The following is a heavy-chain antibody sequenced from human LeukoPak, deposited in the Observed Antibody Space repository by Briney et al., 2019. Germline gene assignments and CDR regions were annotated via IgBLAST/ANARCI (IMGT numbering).Heavy chain of an antibody. J-gene: IGHJ4*02. CDR2: ISAFNGYT. Sequence: GASVKVSCKASGYTFTSYGINWVRQAPGQGLEWKGWISAFNGYTNYAQKFQGRVTMTTDTSTSTAYMELRSLRSDDTAVYYCARDRSPRQYYDTNDYHGGGAYWGQGTLVTVSS. D-gene: IGHD3-22*01. V-gene: IGHV1-18*01. CDR1: GYTFTSYG. CDR3: ARDRSPRQYYDTNDYHGGGAY.